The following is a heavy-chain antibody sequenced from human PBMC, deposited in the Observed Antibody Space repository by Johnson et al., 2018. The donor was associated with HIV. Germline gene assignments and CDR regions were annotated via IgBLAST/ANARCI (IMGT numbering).Heavy chain of an antibody. Sequence: QVQLVESGGGVVQPGRSLRLSCAASGFTFSSYAMHWVRQAPGKGLEWVAVISYDGSNKYYADSVKGRFTISRDNAKNSLYLQLSSLRADDTAVYYCAKGHFSGGDPGDAFDIWGQGTMVTVSS. CDR2: ISYDGSNK. V-gene: IGHV3-30-3*01. J-gene: IGHJ3*02. CDR3: AKGHFSGGDPGDAFDI. D-gene: IGHD1-26*01. CDR1: GFTFSSYA.